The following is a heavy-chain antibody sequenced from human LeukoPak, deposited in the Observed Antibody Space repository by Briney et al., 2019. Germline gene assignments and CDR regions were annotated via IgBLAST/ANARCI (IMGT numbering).Heavy chain of an antibody. CDR2: ISYDGSNK. Sequence: GGSLRLSCAASGFNFGEFWMAWVRQAPGKGLEWVAVISYDGSNKYYADSVKGRFTISRDNSKNTLYLQMNSLRAEDTAVYYCARGGRYCSSTSCYYFDYWGQGTLVTVSS. D-gene: IGHD2-2*01. V-gene: IGHV3-30-3*01. CDR1: GFNFGEFW. J-gene: IGHJ4*02. CDR3: ARGGRYCSSTSCYYFDY.